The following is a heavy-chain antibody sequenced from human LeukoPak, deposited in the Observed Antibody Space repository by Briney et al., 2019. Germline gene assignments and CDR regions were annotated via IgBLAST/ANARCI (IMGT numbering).Heavy chain of an antibody. CDR1: GASITSGAYY. Sequence: PSETLSLTCTVSGASITSGAYYWTWIRQHPGEGLEWIGYSSYSRDAYYNPSLKSRVTISVDTSKSQFSLKLSSVTAADTAVYYCARYYCASSRYPGVDYWGQGTLVTVSS. CDR2: SSYSRDA. J-gene: IGHJ4*02. CDR3: ARYYCASSRYPGVDY. V-gene: IGHV4-31*03. D-gene: IGHD2-2*01.